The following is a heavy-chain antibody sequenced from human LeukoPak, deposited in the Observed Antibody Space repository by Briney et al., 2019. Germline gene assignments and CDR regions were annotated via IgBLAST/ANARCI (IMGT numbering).Heavy chain of an antibody. Sequence: ASVKVSCKASGYTFTSYGFSWVRQAPGQGLEWMGWISAYNGNTNYAQKLQGRVTMTTDTSTSTAYMELRSLRSDDTAVYYCARDLGSGWFNGWFDPWGQGTLVTVSS. CDR3: ARDLGSGWFNGWFDP. D-gene: IGHD6-19*01. CDR2: ISAYNGNT. CDR1: GYTFTSYG. J-gene: IGHJ5*02. V-gene: IGHV1-18*01.